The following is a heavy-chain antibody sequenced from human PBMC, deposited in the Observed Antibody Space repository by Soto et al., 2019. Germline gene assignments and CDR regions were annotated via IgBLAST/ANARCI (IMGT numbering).Heavy chain of an antibody. V-gene: IGHV4-59*12. CDR3: VRGVAH. D-gene: IGHD2-15*01. Sequence: PSETLSLTCTVSGGSISSYYWSWIRQPPGKGLEWIGYIYYSGSTSSNPSLKSRVTISVDTSKNQFSLKLSSVSAADTAVYYCVRGVAHWGQGTLVTVSS. CDR1: GGSISSYY. CDR2: IYYSGST. J-gene: IGHJ4*02.